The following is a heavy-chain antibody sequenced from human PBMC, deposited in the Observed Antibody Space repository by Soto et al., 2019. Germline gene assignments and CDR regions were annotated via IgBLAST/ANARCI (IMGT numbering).Heavy chain of an antibody. D-gene: IGHD3-3*01. CDR2: IYCDDDK. V-gene: IGHV2-5*02. CDR3: AHRVLRTVFGLVTTTAIYFDF. J-gene: IGHJ4*02. CDR1: GFSLTTSGVG. Sequence: QITLKESGPTVVKPTETLTLTCTFSGFSLTTSGVGVGWVRQSPGKAPERLALIYCDDDKRYSTSLNSRLIITKDTAKIQVVLEMANVDPADTATYYCAHRVLRTVFGLVTTTAIYFDFWGPGTPVVVSS.